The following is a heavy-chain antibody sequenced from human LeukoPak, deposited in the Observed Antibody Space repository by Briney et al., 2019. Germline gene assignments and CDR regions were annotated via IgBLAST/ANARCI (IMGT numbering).Heavy chain of an antibody. D-gene: IGHD6-13*01. CDR3: ARDLWSSSWYSAADYYYGMVV. Sequence: GRSLRLSCAASGFTFSTYTVHWVRQPPGKGLEWLALISFDGSNKYSADSVKGRFTISRDNSNNTLYLQMNSLRVEDTAVYYCARDLWSSSWYSAADYYYGMVVWGQGTTVTVSS. CDR1: GFTFSTYT. CDR2: ISFDGSNK. V-gene: IGHV3-30-3*01. J-gene: IGHJ6*02.